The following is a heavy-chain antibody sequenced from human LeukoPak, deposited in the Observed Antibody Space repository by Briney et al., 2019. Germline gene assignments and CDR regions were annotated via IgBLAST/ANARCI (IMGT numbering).Heavy chain of an antibody. CDR2: ISYDGSNK. Sequence: GGSLRLSCAASGFTFSSYAMHWVGQAPGKGLEWVAVISYDGSNKYYADSVKGRFTISRDNSKNTLYLQMNSLRAEDTAVYYCASGRSIAARFDYWGQGTLVAVSS. CDR3: ASGRSIAARFDY. V-gene: IGHV3-30*04. CDR1: GFTFSSYA. J-gene: IGHJ4*02. D-gene: IGHD6-6*01.